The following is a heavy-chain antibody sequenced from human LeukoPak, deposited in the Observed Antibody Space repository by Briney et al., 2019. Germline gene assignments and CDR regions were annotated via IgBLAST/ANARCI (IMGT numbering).Heavy chain of an antibody. D-gene: IGHD2-15*01. CDR1: GFTFSSHG. CDR2: ISDDGRTE. J-gene: IGHJ4*02. V-gene: IGHV3-30*18. CDR3: TKEGATGSRYNFDC. Sequence: GGSLRLSCIASGFTFSSHGMHWVRQAPGKGLEWVAVISDDGRTEYYADSVKGRFTISRDNSKNTVSLQMNSLRDDDTAVFYCTKEGATGSRYNFDCWGQGTLVTVSS.